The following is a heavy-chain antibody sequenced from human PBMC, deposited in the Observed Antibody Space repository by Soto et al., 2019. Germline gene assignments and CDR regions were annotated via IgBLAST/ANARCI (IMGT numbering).Heavy chain of an antibody. Sequence: QVQLVQSGAEVKKPGSSVKVSCKASGGTFSSNIIIWVRQAPVQGLEWMGKIIPILGIANYAQQFQGRVTITADKSTSTAYMELSSLRSEDTAVYYCARGFGSGSYAVDYWGQGTLVTVSS. CDR2: IIPILGIA. J-gene: IGHJ4*02. V-gene: IGHV1-69*02. D-gene: IGHD3-10*01. CDR3: ARGFGSGSYAVDY. CDR1: GGTFSSNI.